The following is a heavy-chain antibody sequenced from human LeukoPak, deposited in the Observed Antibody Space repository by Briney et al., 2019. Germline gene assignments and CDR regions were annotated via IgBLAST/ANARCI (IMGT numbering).Heavy chain of an antibody. D-gene: IGHD6-6*01. CDR2: IFSSGIT. CDR1: GDSITSLY. J-gene: IGHJ4*02. Sequence: PSETLSLTCAVSGDSITSLYWSWLRQSPGKGLEWIGYIFSSGITNYSPSLRSRVAISMDTSRNQFSLKLASVTAADTAVYYCARLVPRRPDFYFDTWGQGTLVTVSS. V-gene: IGHV4-4*09. CDR3: ARLVPRRPDFYFDT.